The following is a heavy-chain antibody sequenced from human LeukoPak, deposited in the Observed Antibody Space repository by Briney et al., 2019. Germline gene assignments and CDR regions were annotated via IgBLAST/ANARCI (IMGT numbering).Heavy chain of an antibody. CDR1: GFTFSNYG. J-gene: IGHJ5*02. V-gene: IGHV3-74*01. CDR2: INTAGNST. Sequence: GGSLRLSCVASGFTFSNYGMGWVRQAPGKGLVWVSRINTAGNSTSYADSVKGRFTISRDNAKNALYLQMKSLRDGDAAVYYCARAQAVTGTGGFDPWGQGTLVTVSS. CDR3: ARAQAVTGTGGFDP. D-gene: IGHD6-19*01.